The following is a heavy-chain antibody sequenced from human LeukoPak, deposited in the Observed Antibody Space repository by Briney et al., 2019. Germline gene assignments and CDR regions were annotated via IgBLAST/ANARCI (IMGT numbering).Heavy chain of an antibody. Sequence: GGSLRLSCAASGFTFSSFEVNWVRQAPGKGLEWVSYISSSGITIYYADSVKGRFTISRDNAKNSLYLQMNSLRAEDTAVYYCAREMGGYPFDYWGQGTLVTVSS. J-gene: IGHJ4*02. D-gene: IGHD5-12*01. CDR3: AREMGGYPFDY. V-gene: IGHV3-48*03. CDR2: ISSSGITI. CDR1: GFTFSSFE.